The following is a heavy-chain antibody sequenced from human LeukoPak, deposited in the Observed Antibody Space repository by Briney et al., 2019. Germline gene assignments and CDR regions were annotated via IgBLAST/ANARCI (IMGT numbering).Heavy chain of an antibody. D-gene: IGHD3-3*01. Sequence: GGSLRLSCAASGFTFSSYGMHWVRQAPGKGLEWVAFIRYDGSNKYYADSVKGRFTISRDNSKNTLYLQMNSLRAEDTAVYYCASSISFWSGYDSWFDPWGQGTLVTVSS. CDR1: GFTFSSYG. J-gene: IGHJ5*02. CDR2: IRYDGSNK. V-gene: IGHV3-30*02. CDR3: ASSISFWSGYDSWFDP.